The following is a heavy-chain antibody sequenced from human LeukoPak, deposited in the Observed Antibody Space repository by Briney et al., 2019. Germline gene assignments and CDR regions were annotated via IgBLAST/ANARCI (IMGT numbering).Heavy chain of an antibody. Sequence: GGSLRLSCAASGFTFSSYSMNWVRQAPGKGLEWVSSISSSSSYIYYADSVKGRFTISRDNAKNSLYLQMNSLRAEDTAVYYCARVRDFWSGYYLFDYWGQGTLVTVSS. V-gene: IGHV3-21*01. D-gene: IGHD3-3*01. J-gene: IGHJ4*02. CDR1: GFTFSSYS. CDR3: ARVRDFWSGYYLFDY. CDR2: ISSSSSYI.